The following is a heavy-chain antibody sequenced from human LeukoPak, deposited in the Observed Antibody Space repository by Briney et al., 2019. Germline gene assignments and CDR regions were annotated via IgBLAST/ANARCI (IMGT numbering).Heavy chain of an antibody. CDR2: VFHSGNT. D-gene: IGHD3-3*02. Sequence: PSETLSLTCAVSGDSISSHNWWSWVRQTPGKGLEWIGEVFHSGNTNYNPSLESRVTISVDKSKNHLSLKLNSVTAADTAVYFCARGPAIFYYLDYWGQGALVIGSS. V-gene: IGHV4-4*02. J-gene: IGHJ4*01. CDR3: ARGPAIFYYLDY. CDR1: GDSISSHNW.